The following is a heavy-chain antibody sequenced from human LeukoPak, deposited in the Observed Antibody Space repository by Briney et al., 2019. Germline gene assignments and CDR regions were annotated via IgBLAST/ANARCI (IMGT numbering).Heavy chain of an antibody. CDR2: INPNSGGT. J-gene: IGHJ4*02. Sequence: ASVKVSCKASGYTFTGYYMHWVRQAPGQGLEWMGWINPNSGGTNYAQKFQGRVTMTRDTSTSTAYMELSRLRSDDTAVYYCATPIAVAGGFDYWGQGTLVTVSS. CDR3: ATPIAVAGGFDY. V-gene: IGHV1-2*02. CDR1: GYTFTGYY. D-gene: IGHD6-19*01.